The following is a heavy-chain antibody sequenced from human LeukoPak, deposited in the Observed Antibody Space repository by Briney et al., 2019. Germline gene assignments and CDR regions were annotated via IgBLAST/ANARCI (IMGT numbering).Heavy chain of an antibody. CDR2: INHSGST. D-gene: IGHD3-10*01. CDR1: GGSFSGYY. Sequence: SETLSLTCAVYGGSFSGYYWSWIRQPPGKGLEWIGEINHSGSTNYNPSLKSRVTISVDTSKNQFSLKLSSVTAADTAVYYCARRLLWFGELPSYGMDVWGQGTTVTVSS. J-gene: IGHJ6*02. CDR3: ARRLLWFGELPSYGMDV. V-gene: IGHV4-34*01.